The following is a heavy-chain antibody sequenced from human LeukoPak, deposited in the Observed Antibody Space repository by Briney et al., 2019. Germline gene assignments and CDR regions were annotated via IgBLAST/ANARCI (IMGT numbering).Heavy chain of an antibody. CDR2: IYYSGTT. V-gene: IGHV4-59*06. CDR1: GGSISSYY. D-gene: IGHD5-24*01. Sequence: PSETLSLTCTVSGGSISSYYWSWIRQHPGKGLEWIGYIYYSGTTYYNPSLKSRVTLSVDTSKNQFSLKLSSVSAADTAVYYCAREGSAVRKFYFDYWGQGTLVTVSS. CDR3: AREGSAVRKFYFDY. J-gene: IGHJ4*02.